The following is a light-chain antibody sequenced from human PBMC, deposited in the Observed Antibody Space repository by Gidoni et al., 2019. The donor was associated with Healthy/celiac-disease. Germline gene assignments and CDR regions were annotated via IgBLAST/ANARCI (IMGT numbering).Light chain of an antibody. Sequence: DIVMTPSPDSLAVSLGERATINCKSNQSVLYSSNNKNYLAWYQQKPGQPPKLLIYWASTRESGVPDRFSGSGSGTDFTLTISSLQAEDVAVYYCQQYYSTPWTFGQGTKVEIK. J-gene: IGKJ1*01. CDR1: QSVLYSSNNKNY. CDR3: QQYYSTPWT. CDR2: WAS. V-gene: IGKV4-1*01.